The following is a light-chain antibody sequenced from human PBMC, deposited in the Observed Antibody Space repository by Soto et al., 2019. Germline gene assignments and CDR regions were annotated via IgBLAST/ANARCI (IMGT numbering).Light chain of an antibody. CDR1: QSVSSSY. V-gene: IGKV3-20*01. CDR2: GAS. CDR3: QQYGSSPLT. Sequence: DIVLTQSPGTLSLSPGERATLSCRASQSVSSSYLAWYQQKPGQAPRLLIYGASIRATGIPDRFSGRWSGKDFALPISRLEPEEFAVYYCQQYGSSPLTVGGGTKVEIK. J-gene: IGKJ4*01.